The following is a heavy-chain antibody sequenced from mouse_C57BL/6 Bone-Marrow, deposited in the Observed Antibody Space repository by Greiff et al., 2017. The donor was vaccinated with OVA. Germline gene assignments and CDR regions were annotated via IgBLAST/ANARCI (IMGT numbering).Heavy chain of an antibody. CDR2: IYPGNSDT. J-gene: IGHJ2*01. CDR3: GPLLLRNY. V-gene: IGHV1-5*01. CDR1: GYTFTSYW. Sequence: VQLKQSGTVLARPGASVKMSCKTSGYTFTSYWMHWVKQRPGQGLEWIGAIYPGNSDTSYNQKFKGKAKLTAVTSASTAYMALSSQTNEDSAVYYCGPLLLRNYWGQGTTLTVSS. D-gene: IGHD1-1*01.